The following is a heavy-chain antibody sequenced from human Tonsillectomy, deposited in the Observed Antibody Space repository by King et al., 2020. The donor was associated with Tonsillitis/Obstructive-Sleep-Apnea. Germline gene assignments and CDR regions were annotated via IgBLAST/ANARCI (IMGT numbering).Heavy chain of an antibody. D-gene: IGHD2-2*01. J-gene: IGHJ2*01. V-gene: IGHV1-69*01. Sequence: VQLVQSGAEVKKPGSSVKVSCKASGGTFSSYAISWVRQAPGQGLEWMGGIIPIFGTANYAQKFQGRVTITADESTSTAYMELSSLRSEDTAVYYCARVNTVVVPAAGLNWYFDLWGRGTLVTVSS. CDR3: ARVNTVVVPAAGLNWYFDL. CDR1: GGTFSSYA. CDR2: IIPIFGTA.